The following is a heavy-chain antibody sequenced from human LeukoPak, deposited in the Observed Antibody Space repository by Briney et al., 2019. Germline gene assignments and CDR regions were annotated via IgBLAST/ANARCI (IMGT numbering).Heavy chain of an antibody. D-gene: IGHD4-17*01. J-gene: IGHJ3*02. CDR1: EFTVSSNY. Sequence: GGSLRLSCAASEFTVSSNYMSWVRQAPGKGLEWVSGIDGGESTKCADSVKGRFTISRDNSKNTLYLQMNSLRAEDTAVYYCARHLSGDDIWGQGTMVTVSS. V-gene: IGHV3-53*01. CDR3: ARHLSGDDI. CDR2: IDGGEST.